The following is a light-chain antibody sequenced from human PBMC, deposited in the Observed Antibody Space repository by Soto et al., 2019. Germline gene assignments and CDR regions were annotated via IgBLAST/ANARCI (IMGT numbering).Light chain of an antibody. Sequence: DIQMTQAPSTLSSSVGDRVTITCRASQSISSWLAWYQQKPGQAPKLLIYKASILESGVPSRFSGSGSGTEFSLTISSLQPDDFETYYCQQYNSYSGTFGQGTKLEIK. CDR1: QSISSW. CDR3: QQYNSYSGT. J-gene: IGKJ2*01. V-gene: IGKV1-5*03. CDR2: KAS.